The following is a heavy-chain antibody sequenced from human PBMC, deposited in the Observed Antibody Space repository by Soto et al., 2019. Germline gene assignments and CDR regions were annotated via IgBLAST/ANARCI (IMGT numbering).Heavy chain of an antibody. J-gene: IGHJ4*02. CDR3: ARDRGRSCIGGTCPFDD. CDR1: GYTFPTYG. Sequence: QVQLVQSAAEVKKPGASVKVSCKASGYTFPTYGITWVRQAPGQGLEWMGWISTYDGNTYYAQKLQGRVTMTKDTSTSTAYMELRSLRSDDTAVYDCARDRGRSCIGGTCPFDDWGQGTLVTVSS. D-gene: IGHD2-15*01. CDR2: ISTYDGNT. V-gene: IGHV1-18*01.